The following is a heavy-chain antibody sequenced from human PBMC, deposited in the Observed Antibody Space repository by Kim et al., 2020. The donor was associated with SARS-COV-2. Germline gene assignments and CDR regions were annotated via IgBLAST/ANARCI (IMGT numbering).Heavy chain of an antibody. CDR1: GYTFTSYY. CDR3: ASFVNGTTVVTPVGVGGYYYYYGMDV. D-gene: IGHD4-17*01. CDR2: INPSGGST. J-gene: IGHJ6*02. V-gene: IGHV1-46*01. Sequence: ASVKVSCKASGYTFTSYYMHWVRQAPGQGLEWMGIINPSGGSTSYAQKFQGRVTMTRDTSTSTVYMELSSLRSEDTAVYYCASFVNGTTVVTPVGVGGYYYYYGMDVWGQGTTVTVSS.